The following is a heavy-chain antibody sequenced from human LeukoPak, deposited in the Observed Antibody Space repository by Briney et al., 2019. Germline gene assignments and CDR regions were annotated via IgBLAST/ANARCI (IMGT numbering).Heavy chain of an antibody. D-gene: IGHD4-11*01. Sequence: GGSLRLSCEASGFTFSSFHMSWVRQAPGKGLEWVSGINWNGGTKEYADSVKARFTISRDNAKNSLYLQMNSLRAEDTALYYCARYDYSNYVGYYDHWGQGTLVTVSS. CDR3: ARYDYSNYVGYYDH. J-gene: IGHJ4*02. CDR1: GFTFSSFH. CDR2: INWNGGTK. V-gene: IGHV3-20*04.